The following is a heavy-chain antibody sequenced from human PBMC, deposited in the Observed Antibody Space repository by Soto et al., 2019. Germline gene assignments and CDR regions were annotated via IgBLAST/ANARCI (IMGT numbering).Heavy chain of an antibody. D-gene: IGHD3-10*01. CDR3: ASTKYYYGSGSYYLNPMADDY. CDR2: IYYSGST. V-gene: IGHV4-39*01. CDR1: GGSISSSSYY. J-gene: IGHJ4*02. Sequence: SETLSLTCTVSGGSISSSSYYWGWIRQPPGKGLEWIGSIYYSGSTYYNPFLKSRVTISVDTSKNQFSLKLSSVTAADTAVYYCASTKYYYGSGSYYLNPMADDYWGQGTLVT.